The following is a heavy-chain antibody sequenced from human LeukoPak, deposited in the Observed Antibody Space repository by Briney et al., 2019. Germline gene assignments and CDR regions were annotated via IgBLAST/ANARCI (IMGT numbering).Heavy chain of an antibody. CDR3: ATYCSGGSCYSDDAFDI. CDR2: TYYSGST. J-gene: IGHJ3*02. CDR1: GGSISSYY. D-gene: IGHD2-15*01. V-gene: IGHV4-59*08. Sequence: SETLSLTCTVSGGSISSYYWSWIRQRPGKGLEWIGYTYYSGSTNYNPSLKSRVTISVDTSKNQFSLKLSSVTAADTAVYYCATYCSGGSCYSDDAFDIWGQGTMVTVSS.